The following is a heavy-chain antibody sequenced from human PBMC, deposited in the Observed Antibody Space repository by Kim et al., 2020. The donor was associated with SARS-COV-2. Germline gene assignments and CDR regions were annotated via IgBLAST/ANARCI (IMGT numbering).Heavy chain of an antibody. CDR1: GFTFSSYG. J-gene: IGHJ6*02. CDR2: IWYDGSNK. Sequence: GSLRLSCAASGFTFSSYGMHWVRQAPGKGLEWVAVIWYDGSNKYYADSVKGRFTISRDNSKNTLYLQMNSLRAEDTAVYYCARESAAGLYYYYGMDVWGQGTTVTVSS. V-gene: IGHV3-33*01. CDR3: ARESAAGLYYYYGMDV. D-gene: IGHD6-13*01.